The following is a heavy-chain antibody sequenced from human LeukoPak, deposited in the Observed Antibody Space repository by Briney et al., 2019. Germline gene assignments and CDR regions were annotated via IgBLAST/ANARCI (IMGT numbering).Heavy chain of an antibody. J-gene: IGHJ4*02. V-gene: IGHV1-2*04. CDR1: GYTFTDYN. CDR2: ISPNSGGT. Sequence: VSVKVSCKTSGYTFTDYNIHWVRQAPGQGLEWMGWISPNSGGTNYARRFQGLVTMTRDTSISTAYMDLSSLKPDDTATYYCSVWFGELSHWGQGTLLTVSS. CDR3: SVWFGELSH. D-gene: IGHD3-10*01.